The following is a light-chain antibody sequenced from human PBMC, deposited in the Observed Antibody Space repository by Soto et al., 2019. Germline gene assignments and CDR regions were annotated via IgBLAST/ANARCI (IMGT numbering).Light chain of an antibody. CDR1: QSLLHITGETF. CDR2: EVS. J-gene: IGKJ5*01. CDR3: MQSTQLPPT. Sequence: DVVMTQTPLSLSVAPGQPASISCQSSQSLLHITGETFLFWYLQKTGQSPQLLIYEVSTRVSGVTDRFSRSGSGTDFTLEISRVETDEVGIYYCMQSTQLPPTFGQGTRLEIK. V-gene: IGKV2D-29*02.